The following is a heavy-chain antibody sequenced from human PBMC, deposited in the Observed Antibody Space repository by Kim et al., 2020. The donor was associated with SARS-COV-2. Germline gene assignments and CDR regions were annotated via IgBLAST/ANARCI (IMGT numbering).Heavy chain of an antibody. CDR2: GRYT. D-gene: IGHD7-27*01. V-gene: IGHV3-74*01. Sequence: GRYTSYADSVTGRFTISRDNARNTLFLQMNSLTAADTAVYYCARNNWGIDYWGQGTRVTVSS. CDR3: ARNNWGIDY. J-gene: IGHJ4*02.